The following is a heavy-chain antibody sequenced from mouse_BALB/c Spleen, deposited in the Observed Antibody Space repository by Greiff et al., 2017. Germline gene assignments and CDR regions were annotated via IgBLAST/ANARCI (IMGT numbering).Heavy chain of an antibody. V-gene: IGHV5-4*02. D-gene: IGHD2-14*01. Sequence: EVKLVESGGGLVKPGGSLKLSCAASGFTFSDYYMYWVRQTPEKRLEWVATISDGGSYTYYPDSVKGRFTISRDNAKNNLYLQMSSLKSEDTAMYYCARVRDYRYDEDYAMDYWGQGTSVTVSS. CDR3: ARVRDYRYDEDYAMDY. J-gene: IGHJ4*01. CDR2: ISDGGSYT. CDR1: GFTFSDYY.